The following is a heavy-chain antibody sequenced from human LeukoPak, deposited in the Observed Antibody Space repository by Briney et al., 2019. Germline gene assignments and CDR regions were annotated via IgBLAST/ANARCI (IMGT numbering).Heavy chain of an antibody. V-gene: IGHV3-9*01. Sequence: GGSLRLSCAASGFTFDDYAMHWVRQTPGKGLEWVSGISWNSGSIGYADSVKGRFTISRDNAKNTLYLQMNSLRAEDTAVYYCAKDHTMVRGVIFDLYYYYMDVWGKGTTVTISS. CDR2: ISWNSGSI. J-gene: IGHJ6*03. CDR3: AKDHTMVRGVIFDLYYYYMDV. D-gene: IGHD3-10*01. CDR1: GFTFDDYA.